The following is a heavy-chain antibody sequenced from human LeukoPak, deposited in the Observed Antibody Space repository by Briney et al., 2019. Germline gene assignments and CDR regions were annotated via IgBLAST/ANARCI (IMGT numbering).Heavy chain of an antibody. J-gene: IGHJ6*02. V-gene: IGHV3-33*01. D-gene: IGHD4-11*01. CDR3: ARDPLHYSLTYYYYGMDV. Sequence: GGSLRLSCAASGFTFSSYGMHWVRQAPGKGLEWVAVIWYDGSNKYYADSVKGRSTISRDNSKNTLYLQMNSLRAEDTAVYYCARDPLHYSLTYYYYGMDVWGQGTTVTVSS. CDR1: GFTFSSYG. CDR2: IWYDGSNK.